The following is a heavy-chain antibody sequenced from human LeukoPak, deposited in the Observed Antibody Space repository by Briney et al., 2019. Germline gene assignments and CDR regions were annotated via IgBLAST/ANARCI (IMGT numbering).Heavy chain of an antibody. J-gene: IGHJ2*01. CDR2: INPNSGGT. Sequence: ASVKVSCKASGYTFTGYYIHWVRQAPGQGLEWMGWINPNSGGTNYAQKFQGRVTMTRDTSISTAYMELSRLRSDDTAVYYCARDENRYCSGGSCYSLLYWYLDLWGPGTLVTVSS. CDR1: GYTFTGYY. CDR3: ARDENRYCSGGSCYSLLYWYLDL. V-gene: IGHV1-2*02. D-gene: IGHD2-15*01.